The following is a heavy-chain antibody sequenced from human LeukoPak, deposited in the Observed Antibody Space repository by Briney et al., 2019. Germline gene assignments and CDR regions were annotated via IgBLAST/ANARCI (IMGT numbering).Heavy chain of an antibody. J-gene: IGHJ4*02. CDR3: AHSSGLSMWFKFDY. Sequence: ASVKVSGKASGYTFTSYGISWVRQAPGQGLEWMGWISAYNGNTNYAQKLQGGVTMTTDTSTSTAYMELRSLRSDDTAVYYCAHSSGLSMWFKFDYWGQGTLVTVSS. V-gene: IGHV1-18*01. CDR1: GYTFTSYG. CDR2: ISAYNGNT. D-gene: IGHD3-22*01.